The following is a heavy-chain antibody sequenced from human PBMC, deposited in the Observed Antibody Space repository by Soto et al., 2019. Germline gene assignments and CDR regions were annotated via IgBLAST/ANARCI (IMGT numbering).Heavy chain of an antibody. V-gene: IGHV5-51*01. D-gene: IGHD4-4*01. CDR3: ARHGKMTTVTTAYYYYYGMDV. J-gene: IGHJ6*02. Sequence: GESLKISCKGSGYSFTSYWIGWVRQMPGKGLEWMGIIYPGDSDTRYSPSFQGQVTISADKSISTAYLQWSSLKASDTAMYYCARHGKMTTVTTAYYYYYGMDVWGQGTTVTVSS. CDR2: IYPGDSDT. CDR1: GYSFTSYW.